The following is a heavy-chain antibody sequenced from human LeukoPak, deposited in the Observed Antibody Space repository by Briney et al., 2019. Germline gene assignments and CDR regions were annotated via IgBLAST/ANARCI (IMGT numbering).Heavy chain of an antibody. Sequence: GGSLRLSCAASGFTFSSYSMNWVRQAPGKGLEWVSYTSGSSSTIYYADSVKGRFTISRDNAKNSLYLQMNSLRAEDTAVYYCARALAGGSQLLGYWGQGTLVTVSS. D-gene: IGHD2-2*01. CDR1: GFTFSSYS. CDR2: TSGSSSTI. V-gene: IGHV3-48*04. J-gene: IGHJ4*02. CDR3: ARALAGGSQLLGY.